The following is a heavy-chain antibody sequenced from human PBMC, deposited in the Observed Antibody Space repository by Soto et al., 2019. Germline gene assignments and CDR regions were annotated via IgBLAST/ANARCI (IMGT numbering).Heavy chain of an antibody. J-gene: IGHJ3*02. V-gene: IGHV1-69*13. Sequence: ASVKVSFKASGGTFSSYAISWVRQAPGQGLEWMGGIIPIFGTANYAQKFQGRVTITADESTSTAYMELSSLRSEDTAVYYCARGGGYYYDSSGYYSLDPFDIWGQGTMVTVSS. D-gene: IGHD3-22*01. CDR1: GGTFSSYA. CDR3: ARGGGYYYDSSGYYSLDPFDI. CDR2: IIPIFGTA.